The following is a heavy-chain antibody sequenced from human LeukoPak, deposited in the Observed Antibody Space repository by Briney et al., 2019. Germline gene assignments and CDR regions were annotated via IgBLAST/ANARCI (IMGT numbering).Heavy chain of an antibody. CDR1: GGSFSGYY. D-gene: IGHD3-3*01. J-gene: IGHJ4*02. V-gene: IGHV4-34*01. Sequence: SETLSLTCAVYGGSFSGYYWSWIRQPPGKGLEWIGEINHSGSTNYNPSLKSRVTISVDTSKNQFSLKLSSVTAADTAVYYCARGTRDITIFGVVDYWGQGILVTVSS. CDR3: ARGTRDITIFGVVDY. CDR2: INHSGST.